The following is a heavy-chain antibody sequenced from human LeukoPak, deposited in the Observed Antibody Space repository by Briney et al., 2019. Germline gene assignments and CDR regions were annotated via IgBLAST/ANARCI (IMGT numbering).Heavy chain of an antibody. CDR1: GFTFDDYA. V-gene: IGHV3-9*01. D-gene: IGHD2-21*02. CDR3: AKDRGTAKWDYFDY. Sequence: PGGSLRLSCAASGFTFDDYAMHWVRQAPGKGLEWVSGISWNSGSIGYADSVKGRFTISRDNAKNSLYLQMNSLRAEDTALYYCAKDRGTAKWDYFDYWGQGTLVTVSS. CDR2: ISWNSGSI. J-gene: IGHJ4*02.